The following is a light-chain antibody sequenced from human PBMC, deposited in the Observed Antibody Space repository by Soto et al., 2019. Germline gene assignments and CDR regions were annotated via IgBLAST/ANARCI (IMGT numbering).Light chain of an antibody. CDR3: QTWVTGSRI. V-gene: IGLV4-69*01. CDR2: LNSDGSH. J-gene: IGLJ2*01. CDR1: SGHSSYA. Sequence: QSVLTQSPSASASLGASVRLTCTLSSGHSSYAIAWHQQQPGKGPRYLIKLNSDGSHIKGDGIPDRFSGSSSXGEXYLXXXXXXXXXXADYYCQTWVTGSRIFGGGTKLTVL.